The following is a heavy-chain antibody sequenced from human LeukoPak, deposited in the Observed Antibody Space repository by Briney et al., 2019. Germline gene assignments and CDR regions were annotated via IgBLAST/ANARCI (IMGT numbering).Heavy chain of an antibody. Sequence: SQTLSLTCAISGDSVSSKSASWNWIGQSPSRGLEWLGRTYSRSKWFNDYAVSVKSRISINPDTSKNQSSLHLTSVTPDDTAVYYCARGTGSLDYWGQGTLVTVSS. D-gene: IGHD1-26*01. CDR2: TYSRSKWFN. V-gene: IGHV6-1*01. CDR1: GDSVSSKSAS. CDR3: ARGTGSLDY. J-gene: IGHJ4*02.